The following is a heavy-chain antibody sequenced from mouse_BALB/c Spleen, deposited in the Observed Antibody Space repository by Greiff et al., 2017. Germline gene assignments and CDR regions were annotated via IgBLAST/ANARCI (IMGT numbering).Heavy chain of an antibody. J-gene: IGHJ3*01. Sequence: VQLQQPGAELVKPGASVKMSCKASGYTFTSYWMHWVKQRPGQGLEWIGVIDPFDSYTSYNQKFKGKATLTVDTSSSTAYMQLSSLTSEDSAVYYCTKGLYDFMFAYWGQGTLVTVSA. CDR1: GYTFTSYW. CDR2: IDPFDSYT. CDR3: TKGLYDFMFAY. V-gene: IGHV1S127*01. D-gene: IGHD2-4*01.